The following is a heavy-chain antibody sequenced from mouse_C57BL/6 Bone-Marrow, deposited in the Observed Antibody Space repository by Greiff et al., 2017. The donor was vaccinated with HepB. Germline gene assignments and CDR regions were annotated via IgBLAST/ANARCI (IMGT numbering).Heavy chain of an antibody. D-gene: IGHD2-3*01. V-gene: IGHV1-64*01. CDR2: IHPNSGST. CDR1: GYTFTSYW. CDR3: ARMRDVYYDYFDD. Sequence: QVQLQQPGAELVKPGASVKLSCKASGYTFTSYWMHWVKQRPGQGLEWIGMIHPNSGSTNYNEKFKSKATLTVDKSSSTAYMQLSSLTSEDSAVYYCARMRDVYYDYFDDWGQGTTLTVSS. J-gene: IGHJ2*01.